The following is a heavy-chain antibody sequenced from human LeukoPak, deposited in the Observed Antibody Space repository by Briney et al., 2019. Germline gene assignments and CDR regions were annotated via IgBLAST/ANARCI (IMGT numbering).Heavy chain of an antibody. J-gene: IGHJ4*02. Sequence: SETLSLTCAVYGGSFSGYYWSWIRQPPGKGLEWIGEIHHGGSTNYTASLKSRVTISVDTSKNQFSLKLSSVTAADTAVYYCARTVGLACGSGQNLDYWGQGTLVTVSS. CDR1: GGSFSGYY. CDR2: IHHGGST. V-gene: IGHV4-34*01. CDR3: ARTVGLACGSGQNLDY. D-gene: IGHD3-10*01.